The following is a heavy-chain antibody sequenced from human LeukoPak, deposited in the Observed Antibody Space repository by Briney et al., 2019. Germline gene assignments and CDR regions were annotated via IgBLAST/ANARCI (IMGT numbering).Heavy chain of an antibody. Sequence: LGESLKISCKGSGYSFTSYWIGWVRQMPGKGLEGMGIIYPGDSDTRYSPSFQGQVTISADKSISTAYLQWSSLKASDTAMYYCARLIAVAGTSYFDYWGQGTLVTVSS. J-gene: IGHJ4*02. V-gene: IGHV5-51*01. CDR1: GYSFTSYW. CDR3: ARLIAVAGTSYFDY. CDR2: IYPGDSDT. D-gene: IGHD6-19*01.